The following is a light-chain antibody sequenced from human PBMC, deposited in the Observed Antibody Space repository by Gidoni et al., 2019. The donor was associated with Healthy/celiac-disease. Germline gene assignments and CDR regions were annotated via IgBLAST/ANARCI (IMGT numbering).Light chain of an antibody. J-gene: IGKJ1*01. V-gene: IGKV1-5*03. CDR1: QSISSW. CDR2: KAS. CDR3: QQYNSYSRT. Sequence: IQMPLSPYTLSASVGDRDTITCRARQSISSWLSWYQQKPVKAPKLLISKASSLERGVPSRFIGSGSGTEFTLTISSLQPDDFATYYCQQYNSYSRTFGQGTKVEIK.